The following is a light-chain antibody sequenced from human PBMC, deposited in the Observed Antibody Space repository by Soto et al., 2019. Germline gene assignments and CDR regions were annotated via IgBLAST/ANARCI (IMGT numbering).Light chain of an antibody. CDR2: DVN. V-gene: IGLV2-11*01. Sequence: QSALTQPHSVSGSPGQSVTISCTGTSSDVGGYIFVSWYQQRPGKAPKLMIYDVNKRPSGVPDRFSGSKSGNTASLTISGLQAEDEADYFCSSYAGSYILGVFGGGTKLTVL. J-gene: IGLJ3*02. CDR1: SSDVGGYIF. CDR3: SSYAGSYILGV.